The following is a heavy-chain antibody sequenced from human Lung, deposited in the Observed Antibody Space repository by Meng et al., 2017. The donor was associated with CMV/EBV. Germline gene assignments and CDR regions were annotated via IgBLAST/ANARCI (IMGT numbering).Heavy chain of an antibody. D-gene: IGHD1-26*01. V-gene: IGHV3-20*04. CDR3: ARAVGPTIVDALDI. Sequence: ESLKISCAASGFTFDDYGMSWVRQVPGKGPEWASGIRWNGETTAYADSVRGRFTISRDNAKKSLHLQMNSLRAEDTALYYCARAVGPTIVDALDIWGQGTXVTVSS. CDR1: GFTFDDYG. J-gene: IGHJ3*02. CDR2: IRWNGETT.